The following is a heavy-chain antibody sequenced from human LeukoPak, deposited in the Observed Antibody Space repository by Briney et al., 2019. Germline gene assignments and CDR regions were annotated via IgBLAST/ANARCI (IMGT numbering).Heavy chain of an antibody. CDR3: AGAAIGGYYYYYYYMDV. J-gene: IGHJ6*03. D-gene: IGHD2-15*01. CDR2: IHPNSGNT. Sequence: ASVKLSCNPSEHTFTSYDINRVRQATGHGLEWMGWIHPNSGNTGYAQKFQGRVTMTRNTSISTAYMELSSLRSEDTAEYYCAGAAIGGYYYYYYYMDVWGKGTTVTISS. V-gene: IGHV1-8*01. CDR1: EHTFTSYD.